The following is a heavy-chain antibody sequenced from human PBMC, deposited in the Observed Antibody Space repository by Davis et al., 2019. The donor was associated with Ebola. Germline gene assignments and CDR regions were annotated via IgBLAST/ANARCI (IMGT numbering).Heavy chain of an antibody. V-gene: IGHV5-51*01. Sequence: GESLKISCKGSGYSFTSYWIGWVRQMPGKGLEWMAIIYPGDSDTTYSPSFQGQVTISVDKSISTAYLHWSSLRAADTAMYYCAKRGQWQDFDYWGQGTLVTVSS. D-gene: IGHD6-19*01. CDR3: AKRGQWQDFDY. CDR1: GYSFTSYW. J-gene: IGHJ4*02. CDR2: IYPGDSDT.